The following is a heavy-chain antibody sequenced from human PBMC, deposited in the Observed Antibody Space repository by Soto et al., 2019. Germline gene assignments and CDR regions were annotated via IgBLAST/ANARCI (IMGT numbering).Heavy chain of an antibody. Sequence: GESLKISCKGSGYSCTSYWISWVRQMPGKGLEWMGRIDPSDSYTNYSPSFQGHVTISADKSISTAYLQWSSLKASDTAMYYCARHVGQQYYYYYYGMDVWGQGTTVTVSS. D-gene: IGHD6-13*01. CDR1: GYSCTSYW. V-gene: IGHV5-10-1*01. CDR2: IDPSDSYT. CDR3: ARHVGQQYYYYYYGMDV. J-gene: IGHJ6*02.